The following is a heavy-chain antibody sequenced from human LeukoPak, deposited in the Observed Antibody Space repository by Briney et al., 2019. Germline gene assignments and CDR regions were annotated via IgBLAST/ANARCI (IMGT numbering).Heavy chain of an antibody. CDR3: ANTTRVAPDGRAEYFQH. CDR1: GGSISSYS. Sequence: PSETLSLTCTVSGGSISSYSWSWIRQPPGKGLEWIGCKYVGGRDLYNPSLKSRVTISVDASEKQISLSLRSVTAADTAMYYCANTTRVAPDGRAEYFQHWGQGTLAIVSS. CDR2: KYVGGRD. J-gene: IGHJ1*01. D-gene: IGHD5-12*01. V-gene: IGHV4-59*03.